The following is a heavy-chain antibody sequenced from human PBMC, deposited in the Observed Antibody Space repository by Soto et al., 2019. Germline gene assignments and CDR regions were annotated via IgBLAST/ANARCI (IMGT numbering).Heavy chain of an antibody. V-gene: IGHV3-11*01. Sequence: GSLRLYCVVSVFSFSDSYMTWVRQIPGKGLEWIASISSGAFTISYAAAVKGRFTISRDDGHNSLFLQMDSLRAEDTALYYCARDTTRLEHWGQGTLVTVSS. J-gene: IGHJ4*02. CDR1: VFSFSDSY. D-gene: IGHD1-1*01. CDR2: ISSGAFTI. CDR3: ARDTTRLEH.